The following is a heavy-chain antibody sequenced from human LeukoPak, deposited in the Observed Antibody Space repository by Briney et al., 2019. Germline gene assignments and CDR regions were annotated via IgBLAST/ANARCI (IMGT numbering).Heavy chain of an antibody. D-gene: IGHD1-7*01. V-gene: IGHV1-2*02. CDR3: ARDLSNWNYASLVDY. Sequence: GASVTVSCKASGYTFTGYYMHWVRQAPGQGLEWMGWINPNSGGTKYAQKFQGRVTMTRDTSISTVYMELSRLRSDDTAVYYCARDLSNWNYASLVDYWGQGTLVTVSS. CDR1: GYTFTGYY. CDR2: INPNSGGT. J-gene: IGHJ4*02.